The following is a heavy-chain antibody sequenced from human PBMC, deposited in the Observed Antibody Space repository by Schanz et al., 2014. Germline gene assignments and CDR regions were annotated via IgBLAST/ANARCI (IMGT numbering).Heavy chain of an antibody. CDR2: INPSGGST. CDR3: ARDGVDAAAGGNY. V-gene: IGHV1-46*03. J-gene: IGHJ4*02. Sequence: QVQLVQSGAEVKKPGASVKVSCKASGYTFTSDSMHWVRQAPGQGHEWMGMINPSGGSTTYAQKYQGRVTMTRDTDTSTVYMELSSLRSEDTAVYYCARDGVDAAAGGNYWGQGTLVTVSS. D-gene: IGHD6-13*01. CDR1: GYTFTSDS.